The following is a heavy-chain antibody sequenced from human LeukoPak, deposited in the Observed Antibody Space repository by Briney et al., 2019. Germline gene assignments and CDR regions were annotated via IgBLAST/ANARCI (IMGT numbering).Heavy chain of an antibody. CDR3: ARGVGDFWSGYQDAFDI. CDR2: IYHSGST. J-gene: IGHJ3*02. Sequence: PSETLSLTCTASGYSISSGYYWGWIRQPPGKGLEWIGSIYHSGSTYYNPSLKSRVTISVDTSKNQFSLKLSSVTAADTAVYYCARGVGDFWSGYQDAFDIWGQGTIVTVSS. D-gene: IGHD3-3*01. CDR1: GYSISSGYY. V-gene: IGHV4-38-2*02.